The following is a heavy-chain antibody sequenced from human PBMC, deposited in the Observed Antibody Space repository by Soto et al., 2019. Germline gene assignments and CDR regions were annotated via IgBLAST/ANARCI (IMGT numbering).Heavy chain of an antibody. CDR3: ARDFRVTTRYYFDY. CDR2: ISAYNGNT. CDR1: GYTFTSYG. J-gene: IGHJ4*02. D-gene: IGHD4-17*01. Sequence: ASVKVSCKASGYTFTSYGISWVRQAPGQGLEWMGWISAYNGNTNYAQKLQGRVTMTTDTSTSTAYMELRSLRSDDTAVYYCARDFRVTTRYYFDYCGQGTLVPVSS. V-gene: IGHV1-18*01.